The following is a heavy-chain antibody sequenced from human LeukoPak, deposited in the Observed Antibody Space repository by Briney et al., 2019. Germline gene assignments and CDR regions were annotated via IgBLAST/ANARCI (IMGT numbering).Heavy chain of an antibody. Sequence: PSETLSLTCTVSGGSISTGYYYWPWIRQPAGKGLEWIVRISHSGNANYNPSLKTRVTMSVDTSKNQFSLNLNSLTAADTALYYCARSPYSGSYDLMGWYFDRWGQGTLVTVSA. CDR2: ISHSGNA. J-gene: IGHJ4*02. CDR1: GGSISTGYYY. CDR3: ARSPYSGSYDLMGWYFDR. V-gene: IGHV4-61*02. D-gene: IGHD1-26*01.